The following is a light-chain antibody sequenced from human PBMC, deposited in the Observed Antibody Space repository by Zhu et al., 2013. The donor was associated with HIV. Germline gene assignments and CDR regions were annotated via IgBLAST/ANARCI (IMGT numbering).Light chain of an antibody. CDR2: VNS. Sequence: QSVLTQPPSVSGAPGQRVTISCTGSSSNIGSRYDVHWYQQLPGTAPKLLIYVNSNRPSGVPDRFSASLSGTSASLAITGLQAEDEADYYCQSYDSSLSGWVFGGGTKLTVL. CDR3: QSYDSSLSGWV. J-gene: IGLJ3*02. V-gene: IGLV1-40*01. CDR1: SSNIGSRYD.